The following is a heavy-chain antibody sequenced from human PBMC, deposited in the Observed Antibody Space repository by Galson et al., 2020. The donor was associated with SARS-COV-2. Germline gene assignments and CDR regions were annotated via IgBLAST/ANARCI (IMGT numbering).Heavy chain of an antibody. J-gene: IGHJ5*02. Sequence: KASETLSLTCTVSGGSISSGSDYWNWIRHNPGKSLEWIGYINYSGRTYYNPSLKSRVAISMDTTKNHFSLKLSSVAAAGTAVDYCAKGARGSGRDWFDPWGQGTLVTVSS. CDR3: AKGARGSGRDWFDP. D-gene: IGHD2-15*01. V-gene: IGHV4-31*03. CDR2: INYSGRT. CDR1: GGSISSGSDY.